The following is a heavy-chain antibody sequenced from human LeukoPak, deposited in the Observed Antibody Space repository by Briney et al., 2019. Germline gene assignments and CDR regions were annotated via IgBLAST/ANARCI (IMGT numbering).Heavy chain of an antibody. V-gene: IGHV4-39*01. J-gene: IGHJ5*02. Sequence: SETLSLTCTVSGGSVSISSYLWGWIRQPPGKGLEWIGNVDYSGSTYYNPSLKSRVTISLDPSKNQFSLNLKSVTAADTAIYLCAGYSRSFGWFDPWGRGTLVTVSS. D-gene: IGHD6-6*01. CDR2: VDYSGST. CDR3: AGYSRSFGWFDP. CDR1: GGSVSISSYL.